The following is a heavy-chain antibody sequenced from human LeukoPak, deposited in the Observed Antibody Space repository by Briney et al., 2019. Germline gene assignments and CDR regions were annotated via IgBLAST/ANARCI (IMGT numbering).Heavy chain of an antibody. CDR1: GYSFTTHW. V-gene: IGHV5-51*01. CDR3: ARTIAVAGTYLD. D-gene: IGHD6-19*01. CDR2: IYPGDSDT. J-gene: IGHJ4*02. Sequence: GESLKISCKGSGYSFTTHWIGWVRQMPGKGLEWTRIIYPGDSDTRYSPSFQGQVTISADKSISTAYLQWSSLKASDTAMYYCARTIAVAGTYLDWGQGTLVTVSS.